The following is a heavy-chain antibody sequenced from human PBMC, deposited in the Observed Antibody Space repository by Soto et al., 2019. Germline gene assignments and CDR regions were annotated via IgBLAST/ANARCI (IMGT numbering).Heavy chain of an antibody. Sequence: ASVKVSCKASGYTFTNYGISWVRQAPGQGLEWMGWINVYNGNTKYAQKVQGRVTMTTDTSTSTAYMELRSLRSDDTAVYYCARGVGSGSYYNQYNWFDPWRQGTLVTVSS. CDR3: ARGVGSGSYYNQYNWFDP. D-gene: IGHD3-10*01. V-gene: IGHV1-18*01. CDR2: INVYNGNT. CDR1: GYTFTNYG. J-gene: IGHJ5*02.